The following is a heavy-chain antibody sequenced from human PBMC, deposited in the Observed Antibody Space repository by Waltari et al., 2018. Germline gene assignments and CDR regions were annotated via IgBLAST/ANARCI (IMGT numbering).Heavy chain of an antibody. Sequence: EVQLLESGGGLVQPGGSLRLSCAASGFTFSSYAMSWVRQAPGKGRGWVSAISGSGGSTYYADSVKGRFTISRDNSKNTLYLQMNSLRAEDTAVYYCAKDPYGSGSYLADYWGQGTLVTVSS. CDR1: GFTFSSYA. CDR3: AKDPYGSGSYLADY. D-gene: IGHD3-10*01. V-gene: IGHV3-23*01. CDR2: ISGSGGST. J-gene: IGHJ4*02.